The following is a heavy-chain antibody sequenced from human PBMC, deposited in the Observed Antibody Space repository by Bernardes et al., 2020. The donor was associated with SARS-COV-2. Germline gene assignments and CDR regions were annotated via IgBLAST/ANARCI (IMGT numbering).Heavy chain of an antibody. CDR1: GDSVSSNSGA. Sequence: TRSLTFVISGDSVSSNSGAWNWIRQSPSRGLEWLGRTYYRSKWYYDYALSVKSRIAINPDTSKNQFSLQLNSVTPEDTAVYYCARGRTRLDVWGQGTMVTVSS. J-gene: IGHJ3*01. V-gene: IGHV6-1*01. D-gene: IGHD4-17*01. CDR3: ARGRTRLDV. CDR2: TYYRSKWYY.